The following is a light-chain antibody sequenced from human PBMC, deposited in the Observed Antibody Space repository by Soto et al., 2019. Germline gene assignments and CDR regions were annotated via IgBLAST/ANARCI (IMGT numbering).Light chain of an antibody. CDR3: MQALQSPLT. V-gene: IGKV2-28*01. Sequence: DVVMTQSPLSLPVTPREPASISCRSSQSLLHSNGYNYLDWYLQKPGQSPQLLIYLGSNRASGVPDRFSGSGSGTDFTLKISRVEAGDVGVYYCMQALQSPLTFGGGTKVEIK. CDR2: LGS. CDR1: QSLLHSNGYNY. J-gene: IGKJ4*01.